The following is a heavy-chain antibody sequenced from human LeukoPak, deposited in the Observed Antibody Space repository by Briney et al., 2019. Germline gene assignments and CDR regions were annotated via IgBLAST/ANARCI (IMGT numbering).Heavy chain of an antibody. CDR1: HSSISSGYY. CDR2: IYHSGST. CDR3: ARVRGGYDSDDAFDV. V-gene: IGHV4-38-2*02. D-gene: IGHD5-12*01. Sequence: SETLSLTCTVSHSSISSGYYWGWIRQPPGKGLEWIATIYHSGSTYYNPSLKSRVTMSLDTSKNQFSLKLRSATAADTAVYYCARVRGGYDSDDAFDVWGQGTMVTVSS. J-gene: IGHJ3*01.